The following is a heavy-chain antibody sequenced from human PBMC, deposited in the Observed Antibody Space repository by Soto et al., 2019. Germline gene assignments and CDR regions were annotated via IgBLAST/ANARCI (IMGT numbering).Heavy chain of an antibody. CDR1: GLSLRSHGVG. J-gene: IGHJ4*02. Sequence: QITFKESGPALVKPTQTLTLTCTFSGLSLRSHGVGVGWSRQPPGKALEWLALIYWGDDQRYNPSLRSRLSITRDTSKNPVVLTMTDMDPMDTATYYCVIQSGGWLLPFDSWGQGTLVTVSS. CDR3: VIQSGGWLLPFDS. CDR2: IYWGDDQ. D-gene: IGHD2-15*01. V-gene: IGHV2-5*02.